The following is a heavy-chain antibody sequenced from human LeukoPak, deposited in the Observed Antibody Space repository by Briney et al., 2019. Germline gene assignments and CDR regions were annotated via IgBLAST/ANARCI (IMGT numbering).Heavy chain of an antibody. CDR1: GGSISSGGYY. CDR3: ARDDYGDYYFDY. V-gene: IGHV4-31*03. Sequence: SQTLSLTCTVSGGSISSGGYYWSWIRQHPGKGLEWIGYIYYSGSTYYNPSLKSRVTISVDTSKNQFSLRLSSVTAADTAVYYCARDDYGDYYFDYWGQGTLVTVSS. D-gene: IGHD4-17*01. J-gene: IGHJ4*02. CDR2: IYYSGST.